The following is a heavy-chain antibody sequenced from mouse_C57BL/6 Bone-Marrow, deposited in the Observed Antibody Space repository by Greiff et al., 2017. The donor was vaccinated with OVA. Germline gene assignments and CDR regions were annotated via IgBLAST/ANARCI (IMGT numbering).Heavy chain of an antibody. V-gene: IGHV2-2*01. D-gene: IGHD1-1*01. Sequence: VKLMESGPGLVQPSQSLSITCTVSGFSLTSYGVHWVRQSPGKGLEWLGVIWSGGSTDYNAAFISRLSISKDNSKSQVFFKMNSLQADDTAIYYCARNTGISPYWYFDVWGTGTTVTVSS. J-gene: IGHJ1*03. CDR2: IWSGGST. CDR1: GFSLTSYG. CDR3: ARNTGISPYWYFDV.